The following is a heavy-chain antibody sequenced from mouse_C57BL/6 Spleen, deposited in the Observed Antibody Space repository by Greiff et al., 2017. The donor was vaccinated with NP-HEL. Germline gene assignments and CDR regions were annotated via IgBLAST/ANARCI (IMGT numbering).Heavy chain of an antibody. CDR1: GYTFTSYW. Sequence: VQLQQPGAELVKPGASVKLSCKASGYTFTSYWMHWVKQRPGQGLEWIGMIHSNSGSTKYNEKFKSKATLTVDKSSSTAYMQLSSLTSEDSAVYYWASALDYGSGLWNFDVWGTGTTATVS. CDR2: IHSNSGST. V-gene: IGHV1-64*01. J-gene: IGHJ1*03. CDR3: ASALDYGSGLWNFDV. D-gene: IGHD1-1*01.